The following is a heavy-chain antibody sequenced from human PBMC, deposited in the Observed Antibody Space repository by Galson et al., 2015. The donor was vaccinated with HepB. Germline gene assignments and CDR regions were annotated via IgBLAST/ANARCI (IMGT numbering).Heavy chain of an antibody. J-gene: IGHJ4*02. CDR3: VRGTTAPDY. CDR2: ISRAGDTS. Sequence: SLRLSCAASGFTFSNYGMSWVRRAPGKGLECVAAISRAGDTSDYAESVKGRFTVSRDSSKSTLYLQMNGLRAEDTARYYCVRGTTAPDYWAQGTLVTVSS. CDR1: GFTFSNYG. D-gene: IGHD2/OR15-2a*01. V-gene: IGHV3-23*01.